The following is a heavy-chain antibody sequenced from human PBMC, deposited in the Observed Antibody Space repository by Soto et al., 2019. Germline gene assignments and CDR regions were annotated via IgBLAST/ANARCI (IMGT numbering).Heavy chain of an antibody. D-gene: IGHD6-19*01. CDR2: IYWDNDK. CDR1: GFSLITSGVD. J-gene: IGHJ4*02. CDR3: AHRRSGVSQWNYGDFDY. Sequence: QITLKESGPTLVKPTQTLTLTCTFSGFSLITSGVDVGWIRQPPGKALEWLAFIYWDNDKRYSPSLRSRLTIAKDISKNQVVLTMTEVDPVDTATYFCAHRRSGVSQWNYGDFDYWGQGTQVAVSS. V-gene: IGHV2-5*02.